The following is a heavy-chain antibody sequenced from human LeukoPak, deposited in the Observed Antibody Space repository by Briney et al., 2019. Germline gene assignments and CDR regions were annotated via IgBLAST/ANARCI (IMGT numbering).Heavy chain of an antibody. CDR3: ARVPWMGVSGSYLDS. D-gene: IGHD1-26*01. Sequence: KSGGSLRLSCAASGFTFSDYYMSWIRQAPGKGLEWVSYISSSGSTIYYADSVKGRFTISRDNAKNSLYLQMNSLGAEDTALYYCARVPWMGVSGSYLDSWGQGTLVTVSS. CDR2: ISSSGSTI. V-gene: IGHV3-11*04. CDR1: GFTFSDYY. J-gene: IGHJ4*02.